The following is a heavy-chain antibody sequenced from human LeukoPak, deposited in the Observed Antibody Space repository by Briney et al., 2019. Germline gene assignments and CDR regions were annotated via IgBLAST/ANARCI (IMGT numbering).Heavy chain of an antibody. J-gene: IGHJ3*01. CDR1: GGSISNYY. D-gene: IGHD3-22*01. CDR2: IDYSGST. CDR3: ARHRGYYYGGAFDV. Sequence: SETLSFTCTVSGGSISNYYWSWIRQPPGKGLEWIGHIDYSGSTNYNPSLESRVTISIDMSKNQFSLKLSSVTSADSAVYYCARHRGYYYGGAFDVWGQGTIIAVSS. V-gene: IGHV4-59*01.